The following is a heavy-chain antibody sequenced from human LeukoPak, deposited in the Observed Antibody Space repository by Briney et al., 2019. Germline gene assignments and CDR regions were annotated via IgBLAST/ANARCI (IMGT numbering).Heavy chain of an antibody. V-gene: IGHV5-51*01. CDR3: ARHPAPLDNSNLDY. J-gene: IGHJ4*02. CDR2: IYPGDSAG. D-gene: IGHD4-11*01. CDR1: GYSFTSYW. Sequence: GESLKISCKASGYSFTSYWIGWVRQMPGKGLEWMWIIYPGDSAGRYSPYFQGQVTISADKSISTAYLQWSSLKASDTAMYYCARHPAPLDNSNLDYWGQGTLVTVSS.